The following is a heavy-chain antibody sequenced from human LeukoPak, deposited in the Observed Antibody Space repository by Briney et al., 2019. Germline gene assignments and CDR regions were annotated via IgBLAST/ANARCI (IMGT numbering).Heavy chain of an antibody. CDR3: ARDRHYYDSSGYYLYYYYGMDV. Sequence: GSSVKVSCKASGGTFSSYAISWVRQAPGQGLEWMGGIIPIFGTANYAQTFQGRVTITADESTSTAYMELSSLRSEDTAVYYCARDRHYYDSSGYYLYYYYGMDVWGQGTTVTVSS. D-gene: IGHD3-22*01. V-gene: IGHV1-69*01. J-gene: IGHJ6*02. CDR1: GGTFSSYA. CDR2: IIPIFGTA.